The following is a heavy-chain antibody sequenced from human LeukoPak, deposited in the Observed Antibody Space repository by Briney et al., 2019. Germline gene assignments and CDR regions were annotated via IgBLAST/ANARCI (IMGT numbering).Heavy chain of an antibody. CDR3: ARDVITIFGVVPSPFDY. D-gene: IGHD3-3*01. V-gene: IGHV1-18*01. J-gene: IGHJ4*02. CDR1: GYTFTSYG. CDR2: ISAYNGNT. Sequence: ASVKVFCKASGYTFTSYGISWVRQAPGQGLEWMGWISAYNGNTNYAQKLQGRVTMTTDTSTSTAYMELRSLRSDDTAVYYCARDVITIFGVVPSPFDYWGQGTLVTVSS.